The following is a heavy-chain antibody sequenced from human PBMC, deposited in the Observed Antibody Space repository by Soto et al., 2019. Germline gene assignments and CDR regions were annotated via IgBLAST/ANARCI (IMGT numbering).Heavy chain of an antibody. CDR2: IDHSGGT. Sequence: QVQLQQWGTKLSKPSETLSLTCAVYGGSFSGYYWSWIRQPPGKGLEWIGAIDHSGGTNYNPSLKSRGTLSVDPSTSQFSLKLSSVTAADTARYYCARGRLGGAANWGQGTLVIVSS. J-gene: IGHJ4*02. CDR1: GGSFSGYY. V-gene: IGHV4-34*01. CDR3: ARGRLGGAAN. D-gene: IGHD3-16*01.